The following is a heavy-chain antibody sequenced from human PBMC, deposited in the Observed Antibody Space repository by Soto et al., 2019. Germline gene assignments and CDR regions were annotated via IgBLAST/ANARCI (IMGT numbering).Heavy chain of an antibody. Sequence: QVQLVQSGPEVRKPGVTVKVSCEASGYTFTTSGISWVRQVPGQGLEWMGWISTYNGDTNSAQNFQGRVLMTADTSTGTAYMELMSLKSDDTAVYYCARQGSWPYYYYGLDVWGQGTIVTVSS. J-gene: IGHJ6*02. CDR3: ARQGSWPYYYYGLDV. CDR1: GYTFTTSG. D-gene: IGHD1-26*01. V-gene: IGHV1-18*01. CDR2: ISTYNGDT.